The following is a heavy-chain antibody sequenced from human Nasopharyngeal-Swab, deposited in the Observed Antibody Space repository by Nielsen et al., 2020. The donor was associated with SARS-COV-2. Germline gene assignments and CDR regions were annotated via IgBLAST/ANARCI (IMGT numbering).Heavy chain of an antibody. CDR1: GFTVSSNY. D-gene: IGHD2-21*02. CDR2: IYSGGST. CDR3: ARVSGGDCYSFCYYYTTWTS. J-gene: IGHJ6*03. Sequence: GESLKISCATSGFTVSSNYMSWVRQAPGKGLEWVSVIYSGGSTYYADSVKGRFTISRDNSKNTLYLQMNSLRAEDTAVYYCARVSGGDCYSFCYYYTTWTSGAKGPRSPSP. V-gene: IGHV3-53*01.